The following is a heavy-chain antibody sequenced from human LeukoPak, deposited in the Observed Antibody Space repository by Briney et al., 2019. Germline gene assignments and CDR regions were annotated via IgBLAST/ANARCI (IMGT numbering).Heavy chain of an antibody. Sequence: PGGSLRLSCAASGFTVSSNYMSWVRQAPGKGLEWVSVIYSGGSTYYADSVKGRFTISRDNSKNTLYLQMNSLRAEDTAVYYCAKDTSMVRGVIIEIYYYYMDVWGKGTTVTVSS. J-gene: IGHJ6*03. V-gene: IGHV3-53*01. CDR3: AKDTSMVRGVIIEIYYYYMDV. D-gene: IGHD3-10*01. CDR1: GFTVSSNY. CDR2: IYSGGST.